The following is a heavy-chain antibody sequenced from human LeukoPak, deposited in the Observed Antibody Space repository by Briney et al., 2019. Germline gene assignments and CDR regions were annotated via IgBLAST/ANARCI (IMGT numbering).Heavy chain of an antibody. CDR3: ARAMTTVVTKLDY. D-gene: IGHD4-23*01. Sequence: PGGSLRLSCAASGFTFSSYSMNWVRQAPGKGLEWVSSISSSSSYIYYADSVKGRFTISRDNAKNSLYLQMNSLRAEDTAVYYCARAMTTVVTKLDYWGQGTLVTVSS. V-gene: IGHV3-21*01. CDR2: ISSSSSYI. J-gene: IGHJ4*02. CDR1: GFTFSSYS.